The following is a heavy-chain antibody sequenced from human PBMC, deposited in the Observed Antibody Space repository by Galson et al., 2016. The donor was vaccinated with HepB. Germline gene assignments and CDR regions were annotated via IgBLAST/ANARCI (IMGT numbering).Heavy chain of an antibody. V-gene: IGHV4-34*01. Sequence: SETLSLTCAVYGGSFSDSYWSWIRQPPGKGLEWIGEINHSGNTKYNPSLKSRVTISVDTSKNQFSLKLSSVTAADTAVYYCARGGRPRIWGQGTMVTVSS. CDR1: GGSFSDSY. CDR2: INHSGNT. J-gene: IGHJ3*02. CDR3: ARGGRPRI. D-gene: IGHD3-10*01.